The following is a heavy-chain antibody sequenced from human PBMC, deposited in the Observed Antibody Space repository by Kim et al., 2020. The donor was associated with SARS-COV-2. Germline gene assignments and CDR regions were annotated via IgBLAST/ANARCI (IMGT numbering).Heavy chain of an antibody. V-gene: IGHV1-69*13. D-gene: IGHD1-1*01. CDR3: ARDQRRDWNDGISLGFDY. CDR1: GGTFSSYA. CDR2: IIPIFGTA. Sequence: SVKVSCKASGGTFSSYAISWVRQAPGQGLEWMGGIIPIFGTANYAQKFQGRVTITADESTSTAYMELSSLRSEDTAVYYCARDQRRDWNDGISLGFDYWGQGTLVTVSS. J-gene: IGHJ4*02.